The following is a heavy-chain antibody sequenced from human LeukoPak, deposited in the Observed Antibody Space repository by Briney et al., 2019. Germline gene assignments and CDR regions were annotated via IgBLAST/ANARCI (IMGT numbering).Heavy chain of an antibody. CDR2: ISSKANSYAT. D-gene: IGHD1-26*01. CDR3: TRQVDSGSYYYYGMDV. J-gene: IGHJ6*02. CDR1: GFTFSGSA. Sequence: GGSLRLSCAASGFTFSGSAMNWVRQASGKGLEWVGRISSKANSYATAYAASGKVRFTISRDDSKNTAYLQMNSLKTEDTAVYSCTRQVDSGSYYYYGMDVWGQGTTVTVSS. V-gene: IGHV3-73*01.